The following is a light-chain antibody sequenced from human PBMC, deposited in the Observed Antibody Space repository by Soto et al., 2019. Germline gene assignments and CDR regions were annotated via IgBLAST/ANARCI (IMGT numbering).Light chain of an antibody. J-gene: IGLJ2*01. Sequence: QSVLTQPPSVSGAPGQRVTISCTGSSSNIGAGYNVHWYQQLPGTAPKPLIYSNSNRPSGVPDRFSGSKSGTSASLAITGLQAEDEADYYCQSYDSSLSGHVVFGGGTKLTVL. CDR2: SNS. CDR1: SSNIGAGYN. CDR3: QSYDSSLSGHVV. V-gene: IGLV1-40*01.